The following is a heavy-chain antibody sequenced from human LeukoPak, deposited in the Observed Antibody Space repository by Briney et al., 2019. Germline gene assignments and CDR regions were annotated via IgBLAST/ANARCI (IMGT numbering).Heavy chain of an antibody. D-gene: IGHD4-17*01. Sequence: SETLSLTCTVSGGSIRSSSYYWGWIRHPPGKGLEWIGRIYYSGNTYYYPPLKSRVTISVDTSKNQFSLRLSSVTAADTAVYYCARHAPIKTTVTASHAFDIWGQGTMVTVSS. CDR3: ARHAPIKTTVTASHAFDI. CDR1: GGSIRSSSYY. V-gene: IGHV4-39*01. J-gene: IGHJ3*02. CDR2: IYYSGNT.